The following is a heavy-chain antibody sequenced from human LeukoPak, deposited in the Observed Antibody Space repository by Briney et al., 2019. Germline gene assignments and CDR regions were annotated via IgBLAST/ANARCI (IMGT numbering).Heavy chain of an antibody. CDR3: ARFWPTPLCSGSPPLLDP. J-gene: IGHJ5*02. CDR2: IYYSGST. Sequence: SETLSLTCTVSGGSISSSSYYWGWIRQPPGKGLEWIGSIYYSGSTYYNPSLKSRVTISVDTSKNQFSLKLSSVTAADTAVDYWARFWPTPLCSGSPPLLDPWGQGTLVTVSS. D-gene: IGHD3-10*02. V-gene: IGHV4-39*01. CDR1: GGSISSSSYY.